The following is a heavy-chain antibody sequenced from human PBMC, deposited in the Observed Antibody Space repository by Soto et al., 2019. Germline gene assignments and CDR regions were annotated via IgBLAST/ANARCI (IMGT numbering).Heavy chain of an antibody. CDR1: GGSISSSNW. CDR2: IYHSGST. D-gene: IGHD3-10*01. J-gene: IGHJ5*02. CDR3: ARRFNYYGSGSFDL. Sequence: SETLSLTCAVSGGSISSSNWWSWVRQPPGKGLEWIGEIYHSGSTNYNPSLKSRVTISVDKSKNQFSLKLSSVTASVSAVYYCARRFNYYGSGSFDLWGQGTLVTVSS. V-gene: IGHV4-4*02.